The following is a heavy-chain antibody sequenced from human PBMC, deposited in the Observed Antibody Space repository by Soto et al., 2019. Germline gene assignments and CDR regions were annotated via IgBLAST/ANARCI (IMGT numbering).Heavy chain of an antibody. D-gene: IGHD3-22*01. V-gene: IGHV1-69*02. J-gene: IGHJ4*02. CDR1: GGTFSSYT. CDR2: IIPILGIA. CDR3: ASSDSSGYYYYFDY. Sequence: QVQLVQSGAEVKKPGSSVKVSCKASGGTFSSYTISWVRQAPGQGLEWMGRIIPILGIANYAQKFQGRVTITADKSTSTAYMELSSLRSEDTAVYYCASSDSSGYYYYFDYWGQGTLVTVSS.